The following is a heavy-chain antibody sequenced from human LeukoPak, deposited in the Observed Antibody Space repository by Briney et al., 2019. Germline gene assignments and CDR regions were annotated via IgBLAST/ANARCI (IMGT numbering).Heavy chain of an antibody. Sequence: GGSLRLSCAASGLTFSSYSMNWVRQAPGKGLEWVSSISSSSSYIYYADSVKGRFTISRDNAKNSLYLQMNSLRAEDTAVYYCARAQDDYGDVDAFDIWGQGTMVTVSS. D-gene: IGHD4-17*01. V-gene: IGHV3-21*01. CDR3: ARAQDDYGDVDAFDI. J-gene: IGHJ3*02. CDR1: GLTFSSYS. CDR2: ISSSSSYI.